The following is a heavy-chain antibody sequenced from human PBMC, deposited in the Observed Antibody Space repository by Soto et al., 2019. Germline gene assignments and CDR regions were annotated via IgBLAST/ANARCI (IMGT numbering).Heavy chain of an antibody. Sequence: EVQLLESGGGLVQPGGSLRLSCGASGFTFSSYAMSWVRQAPGKGLEWVSAISGSGGSTYYADSVKGRFTISRDNSKNTLYLQMYSLRAEDTAVSFCANSPAIIVLVITGLYYFDYWGQGTLVTVSS. CDR2: ISGSGGST. CDR3: ANSPAIIVLVITGLYYFDY. J-gene: IGHJ4*02. CDR1: GFTFSSYA. V-gene: IGHV3-23*01. D-gene: IGHD3-22*01.